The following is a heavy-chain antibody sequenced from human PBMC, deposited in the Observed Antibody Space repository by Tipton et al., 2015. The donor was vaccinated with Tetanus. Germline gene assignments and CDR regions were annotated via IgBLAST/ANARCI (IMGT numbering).Heavy chain of an antibody. Sequence: SLRLSCAGSGFTLRTYSMNWVRQAPGKGLEWGSYLNPSGTSTYYADSVKGRFTISRDNTKNSLFLQMNNLGAEDTAVYYCAKDHLAPGLYFDSWGQGTLVTVSS. D-gene: IGHD3-10*01. CDR2: LNPSGTST. V-gene: IGHV3-48*04. CDR1: GFTLRTYS. J-gene: IGHJ4*02. CDR3: AKDHLAPGLYFDS.